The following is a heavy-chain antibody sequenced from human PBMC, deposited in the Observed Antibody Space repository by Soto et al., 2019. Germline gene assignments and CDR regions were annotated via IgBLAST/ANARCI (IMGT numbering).Heavy chain of an antibody. CDR3: ARGSERVVPSAMSGQGWFGP. CDR1: GGTFSSYA. V-gene: IGHV1-69*13. Sequence: SVKVSCKASGGTFSSYAISWVRQAPGQGLERKGGIIPIFGTANYAQKFQGRVTITADESTSTAYMELRSLRSDDSAVYYCARGSERVVPSAMSGQGWFGPWGQGTLVTVSS. J-gene: IGHJ5*02. CDR2: IIPIFGTA. D-gene: IGHD2-2*01.